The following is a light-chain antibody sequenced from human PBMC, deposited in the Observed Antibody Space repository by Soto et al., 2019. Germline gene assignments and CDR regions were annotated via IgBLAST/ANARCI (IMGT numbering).Light chain of an antibody. CDR1: ESVTSS. Sequence: EIVMTQSPATLSVSPGDRATLSCRASESVTSSLAWYQQKPGQPPRLLIYAASTRATDVPARFSGGGSETEFTLTISSLQSEDFAVYYCQHYNNWPLTFGGGTKVDIK. J-gene: IGKJ4*01. CDR2: AAS. V-gene: IGKV3-15*01. CDR3: QHYNNWPLT.